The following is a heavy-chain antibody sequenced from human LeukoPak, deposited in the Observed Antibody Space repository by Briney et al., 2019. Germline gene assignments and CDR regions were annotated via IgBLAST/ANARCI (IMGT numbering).Heavy chain of an antibody. Sequence: GGSLRLSCAASGFTVSSNFMSWVRQAPGKGPEWVSVIYSGGTPYYADSVKDRFTISRDNSKNTLYLQMNSLRAEDTAVYYCARDGYGNNYMDVWGKGTTVTVSS. CDR2: IYSGGTP. V-gene: IGHV3-53*01. CDR1: GFTVSSNF. J-gene: IGHJ6*03. D-gene: IGHD1/OR15-1a*01. CDR3: ARDGYGNNYMDV.